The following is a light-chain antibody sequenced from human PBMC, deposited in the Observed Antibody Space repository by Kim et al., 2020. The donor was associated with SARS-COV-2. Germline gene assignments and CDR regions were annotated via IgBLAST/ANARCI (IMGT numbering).Light chain of an antibody. CDR2: GRN. CDR3: NSRDITGKRWV. CDR1: SLRSYY. V-gene: IGLV3-19*01. J-gene: IGLJ1*01. Sequence: SSELTQDPAVSVALGQTVKITCQGDSLRSYYASWYQQKPGQAPILVIYGRNNRPSGIPDRFSGSSSVNTASLTITGAQAEDEADYYCNSRDITGKRWVFGTGTKVTVL.